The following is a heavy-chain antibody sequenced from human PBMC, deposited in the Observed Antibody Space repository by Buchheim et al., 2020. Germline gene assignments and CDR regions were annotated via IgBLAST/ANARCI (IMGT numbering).Heavy chain of an antibody. Sequence: QVQLQQWGAGLLKPSETLSLTCAVYGGSFSGYYWSWIRQPPGKGLEWIGEINHSGSTNYNPSLKSRVTISVDTSKNQFSLKLSSVTAADTAVYYCARGRGAMIVVVTTFYYYYGMDVWGQGTT. CDR1: GGSFSGYY. CDR2: INHSGST. V-gene: IGHV4-34*01. CDR3: ARGRGAMIVVVTTFYYYYGMDV. D-gene: IGHD3-22*01. J-gene: IGHJ6*02.